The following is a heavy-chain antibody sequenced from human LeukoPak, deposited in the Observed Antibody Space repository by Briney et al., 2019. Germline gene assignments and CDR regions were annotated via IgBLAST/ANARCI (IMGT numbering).Heavy chain of an antibody. D-gene: IGHD2-2*01. J-gene: IGHJ4*02. CDR3: ARAAADCSSTSCYWVHFDY. CDR2: ISAYNGDT. Sequence: GASVKVSCKASGYTFTSYGINWVRQAPGQGLEWMGWISAYNGDTNYAQKLQDRVTMTGDTSISTAYMELSRLRSDDTAVYYCARAAADCSSTSCYWVHFDYWGQGTLVTVSS. CDR1: GYTFTSYG. V-gene: IGHV1-18*01.